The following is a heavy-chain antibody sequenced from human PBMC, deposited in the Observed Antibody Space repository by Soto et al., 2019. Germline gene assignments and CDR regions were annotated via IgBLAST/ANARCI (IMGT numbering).Heavy chain of an antibody. J-gene: IGHJ5*02. CDR1: GGTLSSYA. Sequence: ASVKVSCKASGGTLSSYAISWVRQAPGQGLEWMGGIIPIFGTANYAQKFQGRVTITADESTSTAYMELSSLRSEDTAVYYCARGLYSSSWYKWFDPWGQGTLVTVSS. CDR3: ARGLYSSSWYKWFDP. V-gene: IGHV1-69*13. D-gene: IGHD6-13*01. CDR2: IIPIFGTA.